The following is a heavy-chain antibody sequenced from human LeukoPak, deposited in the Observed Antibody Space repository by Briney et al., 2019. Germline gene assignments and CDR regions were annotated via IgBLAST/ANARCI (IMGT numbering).Heavy chain of an antibody. CDR3: ARVAYYDILTAQPGEADY. CDR1: GYTFTSYG. J-gene: IGHJ4*02. Sequence: ASVKVSCKASGYTFTSYGISWVRQAPGQGLEWMGWFSGYNGNTNYAQKLQGRVTMTTDTSTSTAYMELRSLRSDDTAVYYCARVAYYDILTAQPGEADYWGQGTLVTVSS. D-gene: IGHD3-9*01. V-gene: IGHV1-18*01. CDR2: FSGYNGNT.